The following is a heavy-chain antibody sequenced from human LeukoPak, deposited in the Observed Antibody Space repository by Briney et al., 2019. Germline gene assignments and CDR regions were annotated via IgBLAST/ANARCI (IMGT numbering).Heavy chain of an antibody. CDR3: AKGTGYFDL. Sequence: GGSLRLSCAASGFTFSSYGMHWVRQAPGKGLEWVAVISYDGSNKYYADSVKGRFTISRDNSKNTLYLQMNSLRAEDTAVYYCAKGTGYFDLWGRGTLVTVSS. CDR2: ISYDGSNK. J-gene: IGHJ2*01. CDR1: GFTFSSYG. V-gene: IGHV3-30*18.